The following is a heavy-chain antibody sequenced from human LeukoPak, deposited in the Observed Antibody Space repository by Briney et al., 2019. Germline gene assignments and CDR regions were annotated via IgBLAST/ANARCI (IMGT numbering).Heavy chain of an antibody. J-gene: IGHJ4*02. CDR3: ARDSYNYDFWSGYYPVDY. D-gene: IGHD3-3*01. CDR2: ISYDGSNK. CDR1: GFTFSSYA. V-gene: IGHV3-30-3*01. Sequence: GGSLRLSCAASGFTFSSYAMHWVRQAPGKGLEWVAVISYDGSNKYYADSVKGRFTISRDNSKNTLYLQMNSLRAEDSAVYYCARDSYNYDFWSGYYPVDYWGQGTLVTVSS.